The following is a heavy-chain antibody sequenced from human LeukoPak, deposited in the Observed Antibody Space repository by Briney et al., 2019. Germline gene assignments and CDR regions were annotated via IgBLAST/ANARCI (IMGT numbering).Heavy chain of an antibody. D-gene: IGHD6-19*01. Sequence: GGSLRLSCAASGFTFSSYAMTWVGHAPGKGLEGVSAISGSGSSTYYADSVKGRFTISRDNSKIMLYLQMNSLRAEDTALYYCAKDPRQYSRDVYWGQGTLVTVSS. J-gene: IGHJ4*02. V-gene: IGHV3-23*01. CDR2: ISGSGSST. CDR3: AKDPRQYSRDVY. CDR1: GFTFSSYA.